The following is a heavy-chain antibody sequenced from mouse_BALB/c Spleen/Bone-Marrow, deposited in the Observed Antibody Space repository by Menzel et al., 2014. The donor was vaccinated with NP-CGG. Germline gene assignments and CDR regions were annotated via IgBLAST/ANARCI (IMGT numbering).Heavy chain of an antibody. CDR2: IDPANGNT. V-gene: IGHV14-3*02. D-gene: IGHD1-1*01. CDR3: ASYYYGSSSFAY. J-gene: IGHJ3*01. Sequence: VQLKQSGAELVKPGASVKLSCTASCFNIKDTYMHWVKQRPEQGLEWIGRIDPANGNTKYDPKFQGKATITADTSSNTAYLQLSSLTSEDTAVYYCASYYYGSSSFAYWGQGTMVTVSA. CDR1: CFNIKDTY.